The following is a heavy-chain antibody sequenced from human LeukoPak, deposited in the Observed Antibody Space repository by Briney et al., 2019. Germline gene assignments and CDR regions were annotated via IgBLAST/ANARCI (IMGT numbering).Heavy chain of an antibody. CDR3: ARSPGGAMVRIPSLGY. V-gene: IGHV1-18*01. D-gene: IGHD3-10*01. CDR1: GYTFSSYA. CDR2: ISAYNGIT. Sequence: ASVKVSCKASGYTFSSYAISWVRQAPGQGLEWMGWISAYNGITNYAQKFQGRVTMTTDTSTSTVDMELRRLGSDDTAVYYCARSPGGAMVRIPSLGYWGQGTLVTVSS. J-gene: IGHJ4*02.